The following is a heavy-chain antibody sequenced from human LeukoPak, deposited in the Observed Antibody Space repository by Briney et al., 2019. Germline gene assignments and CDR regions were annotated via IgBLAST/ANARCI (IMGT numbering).Heavy chain of an antibody. CDR2: IYPGDYET. J-gene: IGHJ4*02. D-gene: IGHD2-21*02. CDR1: GYSFSNYW. V-gene: IGHV5-51*01. Sequence: GESLKISCDCSGYSFSNYWIGWVRQMPRKGLEWMGIIYPGDYETRYSPSFQGLVTISVDKSISTPYLQWSSLKASDTARYYCAIPPGYCGNDCSFDHWGQGTLVTVSS. CDR3: AIPPGYCGNDCSFDH.